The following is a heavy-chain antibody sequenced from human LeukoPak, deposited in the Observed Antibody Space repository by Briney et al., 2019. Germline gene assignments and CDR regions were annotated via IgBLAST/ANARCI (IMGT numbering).Heavy chain of an antibody. D-gene: IGHD3-10*01. V-gene: IGHV4-34*01. J-gene: IGHJ5*02. Sequence: SETLSLTCAVYGGSFSGYYRSWIRQPPGKGLEWIGEINHSGSTTYNPSPKRRVTTTVDASKKHMSLQLISMTGADATVYYCARHWLSRIYNFDPWGQGTLVTVSS. CDR1: GGSFSGYY. CDR3: ARHWLSRIYNFDP. CDR2: INHSGST.